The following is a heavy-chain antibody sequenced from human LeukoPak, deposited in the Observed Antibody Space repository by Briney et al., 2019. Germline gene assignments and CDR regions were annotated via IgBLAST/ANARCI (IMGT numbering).Heavy chain of an antibody. Sequence: ASVKVSCKTFGFTFTSYYMHWVRQAPGQGLEWMGIINAGGGSTSYAQKFQGRVTMTRDTSTSTVYMELSSLSSEDTAVYYCARELDPWGQGTLVTVSS. J-gene: IGHJ5*02. V-gene: IGHV1-46*01. CDR2: INAGGGST. CDR1: GFTFTSYY. CDR3: ARELDP.